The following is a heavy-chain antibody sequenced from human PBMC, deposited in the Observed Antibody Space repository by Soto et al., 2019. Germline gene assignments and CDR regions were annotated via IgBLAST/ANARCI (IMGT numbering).Heavy chain of an antibody. Sequence: SETLSLTCTASGGSISSYYWSWIRQPPGKGLEWIGYIYYSGSTNYNPSLKSRVTISVDTSKNQFSLKLSSVTAADTAVYYCARAVYGFRSWFDPWGQGTLVTVSS. CDR3: ARAVYGFRSWFDP. CDR2: IYYSGST. V-gene: IGHV4-59*01. J-gene: IGHJ5*02. D-gene: IGHD3-10*01. CDR1: GGSISSYY.